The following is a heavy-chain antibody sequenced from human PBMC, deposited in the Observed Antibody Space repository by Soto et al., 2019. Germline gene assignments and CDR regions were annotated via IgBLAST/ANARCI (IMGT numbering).Heavy chain of an antibody. CDR2: IYFSGNT. CDR1: GGSISSSSHY. V-gene: IGHV4-39*01. J-gene: IGHJ4*02. Sequence: SETLSLTCTVSGGSISSSSHYWGWIRQPPGKGLEWIGSIYFSGNTYYNPSLKSRLTISVDTSKNQFSLRLSSVTAADTAVYYCARLRYFDWVLEYTHFDYWGQGTLVTVSS. D-gene: IGHD3-9*01. CDR3: ARLRYFDWVLEYTHFDY.